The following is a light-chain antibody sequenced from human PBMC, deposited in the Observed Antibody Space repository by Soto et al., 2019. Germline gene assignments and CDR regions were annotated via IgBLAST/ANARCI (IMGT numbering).Light chain of an antibody. V-gene: IGKV3-15*01. CDR2: GAS. Sequence: EVVMTQSPATLSVSPGERVTLSCRASQSINAHLAWYQQKPGQAPRLLIHGASTRATGIPARFSGSGFGTEFILTISRLQSEDFAVYYCQQYNTWLWTFGRGTKGEIQ. CDR3: QQYNTWLWT. J-gene: IGKJ1*01. CDR1: QSINAH.